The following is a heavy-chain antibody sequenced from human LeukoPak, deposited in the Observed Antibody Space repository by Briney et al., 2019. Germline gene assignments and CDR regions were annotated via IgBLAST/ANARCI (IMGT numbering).Heavy chain of an antibody. Sequence: GGSLRLSCAASGFTFDDYGMSWVRQAPGKGLEWVSGINWNGGSTGYADSVKGRFTISRDNAKNSLYLQMNSLRAEDTALYYCARRSRGFIRENYYYYMDVWGKGTTVTVSS. CDR2: INWNGGST. V-gene: IGHV3-20*04. J-gene: IGHJ6*03. CDR1: GFTFDDYG. D-gene: IGHD1-26*01. CDR3: ARRSRGFIRENYYYYMDV.